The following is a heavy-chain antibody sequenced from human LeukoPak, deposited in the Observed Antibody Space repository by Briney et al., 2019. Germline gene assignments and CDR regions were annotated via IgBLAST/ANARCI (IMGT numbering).Heavy chain of an antibody. CDR1: GFTFSSYS. CDR2: ISSSTSYI. CDR3: ASQLFSSGYDLGDAFNI. J-gene: IGHJ3*02. Sequence: GGSLRLSCAASGFTFSSYSMNWVRQAPGKGLEWVSSISSSTSYIYYADSVKGRFTISRDNAKNSLYLQMNSLRAEDTAVYYCASQLFSSGYDLGDAFNIWGQGTMVTVSS. D-gene: IGHD5-12*01. V-gene: IGHV3-21*01.